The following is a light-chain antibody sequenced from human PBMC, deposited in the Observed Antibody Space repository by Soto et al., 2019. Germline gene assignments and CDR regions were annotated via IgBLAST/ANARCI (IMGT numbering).Light chain of an antibody. J-gene: IGLJ1*01. CDR3: SSYTSSMTNV. V-gene: IGLV2-14*03. CDR1: SSEVGGYNS. CDR2: DVV. Sequence: QSVLTQPASVSGSPGQSITISCTGTSSEVGGYNSVSWYQHHPGKAPKLILYDVVDRLSGVSYRFSGSKSGNTASLTFSGLQAADEADYFCSSYTSSMTNVFGSGTKVTVL.